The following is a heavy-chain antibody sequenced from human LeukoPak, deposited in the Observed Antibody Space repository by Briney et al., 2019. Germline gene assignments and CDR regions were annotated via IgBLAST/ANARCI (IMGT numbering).Heavy chain of an antibody. D-gene: IGHD1-14*01. J-gene: IGHJ4*02. CDR2: INPDGSRT. V-gene: IGHV3-74*01. CDR3: SRDFNGRNDF. Sequence: PGGSLRLSCAASGFTFSSNWMHWVRQGPGKGLVWFSRINPDGSRTDYAESVKGRFTISRDNAKNTLSLEMNSLGDEDTAVYYCSRDFNGRNDFWGQGTLVTVSS. CDR1: GFTFSSNW.